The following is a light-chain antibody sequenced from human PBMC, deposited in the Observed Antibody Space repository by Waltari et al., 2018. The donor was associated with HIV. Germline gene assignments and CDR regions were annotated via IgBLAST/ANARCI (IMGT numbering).Light chain of an antibody. Sequence: QSVLTQPPSASGNPGQRVNIYCSGSSSNIGNNYVYWYHEVPGTAPKLHRHRTDHRTSGVPDGFSGAKSGPSAALAISGLRSDDVGDYYCATWDGSLSGRVFGGGTKLTVL. J-gene: IGLJ3*02. CDR3: ATWDGSLSGRV. CDR2: RTD. V-gene: IGLV1-47*01. CDR1: SSNIGNNY.